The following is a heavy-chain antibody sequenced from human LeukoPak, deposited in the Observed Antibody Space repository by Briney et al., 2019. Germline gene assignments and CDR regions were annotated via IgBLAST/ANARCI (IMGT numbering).Heavy chain of an antibody. CDR1: GFTFSSYS. V-gene: IGHV3-48*01. D-gene: IGHD3-3*01. CDR2: ISSSSSTI. Sequence: GGSLRLSCAAFGFTFSSYSMNWVRQAPGKGLEWVSYISSSSSTIYYADSVKGRFTISRDNAKNSLYLQMNSLRAEDTAVYYCARDFSISIFGVVIDSDAFDIWGQGTMVTVSS. J-gene: IGHJ3*02. CDR3: ARDFSISIFGVVIDSDAFDI.